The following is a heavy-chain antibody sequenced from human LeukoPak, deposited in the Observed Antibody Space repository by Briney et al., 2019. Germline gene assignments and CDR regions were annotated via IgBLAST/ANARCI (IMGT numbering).Heavy chain of an antibody. CDR2: INAVNGNT. CDR1: GYTFTSYA. D-gene: IGHD2-2*01. V-gene: IGHV1-3*01. Sequence: ASVKVSCKASGYTFTSYAMHWVRQAPGQRLEWMGWINAVNGNTKYSQKFQGRVTITRDTSASTAYMELSSLRSEDTAVYYCASINCGSTSCPLDYWGQGTLVTVSS. CDR3: ASINCGSTSCPLDY. J-gene: IGHJ4*02.